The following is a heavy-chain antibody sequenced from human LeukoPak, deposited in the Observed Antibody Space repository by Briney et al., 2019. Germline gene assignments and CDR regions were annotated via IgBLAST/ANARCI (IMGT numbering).Heavy chain of an antibody. J-gene: IGHJ3*02. V-gene: IGHV1-18*01. CDR1: GYTFTSYG. Sequence: ASVKVSCKASGYTFTSYGISWVRQAPGQGGEWMGWISAYNGNTNYAQKLQGRVTMTTDTSTSTAYMELSSLRSDDTAVYYCARGTPEHLLADPVKRITIFGVVRDAFDIWGQGTMVTVSS. CDR2: ISAYNGNT. CDR3: ARGTPEHLLADPVKRITIFGVVRDAFDI. D-gene: IGHD3-3*01.